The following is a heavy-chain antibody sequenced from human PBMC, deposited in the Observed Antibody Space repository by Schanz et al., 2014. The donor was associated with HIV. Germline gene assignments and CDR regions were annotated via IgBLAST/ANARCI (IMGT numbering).Heavy chain of an antibody. V-gene: IGHV3-30*02. CDR2: IWYDGSNQ. D-gene: IGHD4-17*01. J-gene: IGHJ6*02. CDR3: AKGARAHKVTTGVDV. Sequence: QVQLAESGGGVVQPGGSLRLSCAASGFTFSSFGMHWVRQAPGKGLEWVALIWYDGSNQYYADSVKGRFTISRDNSKNTLYLQMNSLRAEDTAVYYCAKGARAHKVTTGVDVWGPGTTVTVSS. CDR1: GFTFSSFG.